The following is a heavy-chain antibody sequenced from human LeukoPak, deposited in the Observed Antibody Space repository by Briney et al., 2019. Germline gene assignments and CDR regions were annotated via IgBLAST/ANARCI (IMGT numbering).Heavy chain of an antibody. CDR1: SFSNYN. CDR2: IYYSGST. J-gene: IGHJ6*03. Sequence: SFSNYNMNWIRQPPGKGLEWIGTIYYSGSTYYNPSLTSRVTISVDTSKNRFSLKLSSVTAADTAVYYCARHKDYYYSYMDVWGKGTTVTISS. CDR3: ARHKDYYYSYMDV. V-gene: IGHV4-39*01.